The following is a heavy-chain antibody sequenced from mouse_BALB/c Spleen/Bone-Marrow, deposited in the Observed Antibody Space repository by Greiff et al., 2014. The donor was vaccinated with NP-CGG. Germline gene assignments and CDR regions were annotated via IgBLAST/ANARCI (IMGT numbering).Heavy chain of an antibody. Sequence: EVQRVESGGNLVKPGGSLKLSCAASGFTFSDYYMYWVRQTPEKRLGWVATISDGGSYTYYPDSVKGRFTISRDNAKNSLYLQMNSLKSEDSAMYYCARGGAHYYGRGFTYWGQGTLVTVSA. CDR2: ISDGGSYT. J-gene: IGHJ3*01. V-gene: IGHV5-4*02. CDR3: ARGGAHYYGRGFTY. D-gene: IGHD1-2*01. CDR1: GFTFSDYY.